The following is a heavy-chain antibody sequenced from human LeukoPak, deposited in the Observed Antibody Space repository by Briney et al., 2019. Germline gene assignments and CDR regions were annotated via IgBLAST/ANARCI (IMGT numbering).Heavy chain of an antibody. D-gene: IGHD2-15*01. CDR1: GFTFSSYA. V-gene: IGHV3-23*01. Sequence: GGSLRLSCAASGFTFSSYAMSWVRQAPGKGLEWVSAISSSGGSTYYADSVKGRFTISRDNSKNTLYLQMNSLRAEDTAVYYCSKEPVYCSGGSCYSDPYYFDYWGQGTLVTVSS. J-gene: IGHJ4*02. CDR2: ISSSGGST. CDR3: SKEPVYCSGGSCYSDPYYFDY.